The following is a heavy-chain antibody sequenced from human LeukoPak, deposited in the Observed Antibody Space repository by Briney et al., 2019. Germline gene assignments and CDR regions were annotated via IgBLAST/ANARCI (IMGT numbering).Heavy chain of an antibody. V-gene: IGHV1-46*01. D-gene: IGHD3-22*01. Sequence: ASVKVSCKVSGYTLTELSMHWVRQAPGQGLEWMGIINPSGGSTSYAQKFQGRVTMTRDTSTSTVYMELSSLRSEDTAVYYCARDGDSSGRADYYYGMDVWGQGTTVTVSS. CDR2: INPSGGST. J-gene: IGHJ6*02. CDR1: GYTLTELS. CDR3: ARDGDSSGRADYYYGMDV.